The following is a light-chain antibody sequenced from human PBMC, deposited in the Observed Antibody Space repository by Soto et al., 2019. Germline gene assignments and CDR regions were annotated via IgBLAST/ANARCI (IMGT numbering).Light chain of an antibody. J-gene: IGKJ1*01. CDR2: GAS. CDR3: QQYNNWPPWT. V-gene: IGKV3-15*01. Sequence: EIVMTQSPATLSVSPGERATLSCRASQSVSSNLAWYQQKPGQAPRLLIYGASTRATGIPARFSGSGSGTEFTLTISSLRSEDFAVYYCQQYNNWPPWTFGQGTKVDI. CDR1: QSVSSN.